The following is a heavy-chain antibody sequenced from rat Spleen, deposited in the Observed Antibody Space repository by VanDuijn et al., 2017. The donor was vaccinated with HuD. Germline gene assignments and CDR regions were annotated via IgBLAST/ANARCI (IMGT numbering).Heavy chain of an antibody. CDR3: ARGAVYNRCDY. V-gene: IGHV5-43*01. CDR1: GFTFNNYV. J-gene: IGHJ2*01. Sequence: EVQLVESGGGLVQPGSSLRVSCVASGFTFNNYVMHWFRQAPESGIEWLGYINTDSISIHYSETVKGRFTISRDNAKNTVDMQLTSLRSEDTAMYFYARGAVYNRCDYCGQGVLVIVSS. CDR2: INTDSISI. D-gene: IGHD1-10*01.